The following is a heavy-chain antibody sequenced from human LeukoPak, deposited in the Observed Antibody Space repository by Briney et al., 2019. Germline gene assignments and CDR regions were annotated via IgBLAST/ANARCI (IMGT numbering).Heavy chain of an antibody. CDR2: IDQDGAST. CDR3: AREGYSSGRAGCFDF. V-gene: IGHV3-64*02. J-gene: IGHJ4*02. CDR1: GLTLSTYV. Sequence: GGSLRLSCAASGLTLSTYVIHWVRQASGKGLEYVSAIDQDGASTYYADSLKGRFNISRDSSNDTVYLQMGSLTVEETAVYYCAREGYSSGRAGCFDFWGQGTLVTVSS. D-gene: IGHD5-18*01.